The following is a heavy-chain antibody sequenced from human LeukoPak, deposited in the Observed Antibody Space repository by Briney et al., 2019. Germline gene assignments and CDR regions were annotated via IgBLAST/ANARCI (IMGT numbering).Heavy chain of an antibody. J-gene: IGHJ4*02. CDR2: ISYSGST. V-gene: IGHV4-59*01. CDR1: GGSFSGYY. D-gene: IGHD3-10*01. Sequence: SETLSLTCAVYGGSFSGYYWSWIRQPPGKRLEWIGYISYSGSTNSNPSLKGRVTMSLDTSENQFSLKLNSVTAADTAVYYCARVQLLWLQYYFDFWGQGTLVTVSS. CDR3: ARVQLLWLQYYFDF.